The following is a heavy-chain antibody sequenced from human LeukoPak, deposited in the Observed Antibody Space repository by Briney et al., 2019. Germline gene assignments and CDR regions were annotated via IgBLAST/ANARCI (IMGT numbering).Heavy chain of an antibody. CDR1: GYTFTNYG. V-gene: IGHV1-18*01. D-gene: IGHD7-27*01. J-gene: IGHJ4*02. CDR3: ARGPLGTAFDS. CDR2: ISAYNGNT. Sequence: ASVKVSCKASGYTFTNYGIHWVRQAPGQGLEWMGWISAYNGNTKYAQNLQGRVTMTTDTSTSTAYMELRSLRSDDTAVYYCARGPLGTAFDSWGQGTLVTVSS.